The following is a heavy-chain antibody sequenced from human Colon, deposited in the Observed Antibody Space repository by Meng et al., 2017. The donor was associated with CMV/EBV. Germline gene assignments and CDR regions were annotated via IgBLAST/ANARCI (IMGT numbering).Heavy chain of an antibody. CDR1: GFTFEDYY. CDR2: ISSSGNYI. D-gene: IGHD2/OR15-2a*01. V-gene: IGHV3-11*04. J-gene: IGHJ4*02. CDR3: TRTFRYYFDF. Sequence: GESLKISCAASGFTFEDYYMSWIRQTPGKGLEWVSSISSSGNYIYYADSVKGRFTISRDNAKDSVDLLMTSLRAEDTAVYYCTRTFRYYFDFWGQGTLVTVSS.